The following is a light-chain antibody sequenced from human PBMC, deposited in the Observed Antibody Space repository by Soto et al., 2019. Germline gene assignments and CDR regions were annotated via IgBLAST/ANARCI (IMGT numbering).Light chain of an antibody. Sequence: EVVLTQSPDTLSLSPGETATLSCRASQSVDRYVAWYQQKLGQAPRLLIYDAYTRATAVGARFTVSGSETSFSLTITSRESIDFAVSYWHQRGKWPSTSGLGTKLEMK. V-gene: IGKV3-11*01. CDR1: QSVDRY. J-gene: IGKJ2*01. CDR2: DAY. CDR3: HQRGKWPST.